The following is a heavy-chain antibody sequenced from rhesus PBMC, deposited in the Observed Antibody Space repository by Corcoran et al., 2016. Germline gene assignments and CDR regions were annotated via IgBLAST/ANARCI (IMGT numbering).Heavy chain of an antibody. CDR2: IYGSSTSN. J-gene: IGHJ4*01. CDR1: GGSISVSYR. D-gene: IGHD2-39*01. Sequence: QVQLQESGPGVVKPSETLSLTCAVSGGSISVSYRWRWIRQPPGKGLEWIGYIYGSSTSNNDNPSLKSRVTITKDTAKNQFSLKLSSVTAADTAVYYWARGSRDFDYWGQGVLVTVSS. V-gene: IGHV4S10*01. CDR3: ARGSRDFDY.